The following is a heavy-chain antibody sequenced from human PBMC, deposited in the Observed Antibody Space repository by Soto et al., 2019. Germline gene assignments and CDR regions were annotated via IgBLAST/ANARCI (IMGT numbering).Heavy chain of an antibody. V-gene: IGHV1-69*06. CDR3: ASRLGVVVPAAIQDYYYYYYGMDV. CDR2: IIPIFGTA. J-gene: IGHJ6*02. Sequence: ASVKVSCKASGGTFSSYAISWVRQAPGQGLEWMGGIIPIFGTANYARKFQGRVTITADKSTSTAYMELSSLRSEDTAVYYCASRLGVVVPAAIQDYYYYYYGMDVWGQGTTVTVSS. CDR1: GGTFSSYA. D-gene: IGHD2-2*02.